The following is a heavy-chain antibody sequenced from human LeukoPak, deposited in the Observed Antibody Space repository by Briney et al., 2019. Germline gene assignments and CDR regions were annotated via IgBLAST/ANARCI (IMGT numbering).Heavy chain of an antibody. Sequence: PGGSLRLSCAASGCTFSSYWMYWVRQAPGKGLVWVSRINSDGSSTSYADSVKGRFTISRDNAKNTLYLQMNSLRAEDTAVYYCASRVVRRDYYDSSGYIGDAFDIWGQGTMVTVSS. CDR3: ASRVVRRDYYDSSGYIGDAFDI. J-gene: IGHJ3*02. V-gene: IGHV3-74*01. CDR1: GCTFSSYW. CDR2: INSDGSST. D-gene: IGHD3-22*01.